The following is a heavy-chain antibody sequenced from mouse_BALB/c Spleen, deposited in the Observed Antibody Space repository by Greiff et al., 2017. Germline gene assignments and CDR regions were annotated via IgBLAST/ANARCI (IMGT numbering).Heavy chain of an antibody. J-gene: IGHJ3*01. CDR2: ISSGGGST. CDR1: GFAFSSYD. Sequence: EVQGVESGGGLVKPGGSLKLSCAASGFAFSSYDMSWVRQTPEKRLEWVAYISSGGGSTYYPDTVKGRFTISRDNAKNTLYLQMSSLKSEDTAMYYCARHGSFAYWGQGTLVTVSA. V-gene: IGHV5-12-1*01. CDR3: ARHGSFAY.